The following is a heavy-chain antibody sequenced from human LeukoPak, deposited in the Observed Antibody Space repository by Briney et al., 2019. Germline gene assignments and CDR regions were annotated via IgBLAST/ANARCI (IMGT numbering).Heavy chain of an antibody. Sequence: GGSLRLSCAASGFTFSSYAMSWVRQVPGKGLEWVSAISGSGGSTYYADSVKGRFTISRDNSKNTLYLQMSSLRADDTAVYYCAKGRGYTSSWAFDYWGQGTLVTVSS. D-gene: IGHD6-13*01. V-gene: IGHV3-23*01. J-gene: IGHJ4*02. CDR3: AKGRGYTSSWAFDY. CDR1: GFTFSSYA. CDR2: ISGSGGST.